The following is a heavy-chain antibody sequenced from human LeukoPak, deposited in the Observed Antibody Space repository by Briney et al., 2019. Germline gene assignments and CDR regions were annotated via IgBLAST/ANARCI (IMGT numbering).Heavy chain of an antibody. D-gene: IGHD3-3*01. CDR1: GGTFINYA. V-gene: IGHV1-69*10. CDR3: ASITTYPEGPY. Sequence: LVTVSFKASGGTFINYAISWVRQAPGQGLEWMGWIIPIFGIAHYVQKFHGRVTITADKSTRTAYMELSSLRSEDTAVYYCASITTYPEGPYWGQGTLVTVCS. J-gene: IGHJ4*02. CDR2: IIPIFGIA.